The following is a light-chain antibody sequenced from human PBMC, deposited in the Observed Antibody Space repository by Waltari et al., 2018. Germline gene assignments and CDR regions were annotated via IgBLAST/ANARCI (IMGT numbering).Light chain of an antibody. Sequence: QSALTQPRSVSGSPGQSVTISCTGTSSDVGGYNYVSWFQQHPGKAPKLMIHDVSKRPSGFPDRFSGSKSGNTASLTISGLQADDETDYYCCSYAGRYTWVLGGGTKLTVL. CDR1: SSDVGGYNY. CDR2: DVS. CDR3: CSYAGRYTWV. J-gene: IGLJ3*02. V-gene: IGLV2-11*01.